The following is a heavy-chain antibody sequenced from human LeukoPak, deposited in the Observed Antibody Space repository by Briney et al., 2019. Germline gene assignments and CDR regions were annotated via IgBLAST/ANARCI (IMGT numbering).Heavy chain of an antibody. CDR2: IYPGDSDT. V-gene: IGHV5-51*01. Sequence: GESLKISCKGSEYSFTSYWIGWVRQMPGKGLEWMGIIYPGDSDTRYSPSFQSQVTISADKSISTAYLQWSSLKASDTAIYYCARRKAAAAATTAFDIWGQGTMVTVSS. CDR1: EYSFTSYW. CDR3: ARRKAAAAATTAFDI. D-gene: IGHD6-13*01. J-gene: IGHJ3*02.